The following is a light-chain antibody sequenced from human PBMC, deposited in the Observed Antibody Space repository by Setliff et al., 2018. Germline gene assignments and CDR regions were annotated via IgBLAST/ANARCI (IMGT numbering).Light chain of an antibody. CDR1: SNDVWGHNY. V-gene: IGLV2-8*01. CDR3: SSHAFSSPFYV. CDR2: DVT. J-gene: IGLJ1*01. Sequence: QSALTQPPSASGSPGQSVTISCTGTSNDVWGHNYVSWYQQHPGKAPQLIIYDVTKRPSGVPDRFSGSKSGNTASLTVSGLQAEDEADYYCSSHAFSSPFYVFGTGTKVTVL.